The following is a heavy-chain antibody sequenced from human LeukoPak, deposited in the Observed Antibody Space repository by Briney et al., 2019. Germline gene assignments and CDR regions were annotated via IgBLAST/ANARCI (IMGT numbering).Heavy chain of an antibody. CDR1: GFTFSSYG. D-gene: IGHD1-26*01. CDR3: ANGRASGPFDY. CDR2: IRYDGSNK. J-gene: IGHJ4*02. V-gene: IGHV3-30*02. Sequence: GGSLRLSCAASGFTFSSYGMHWVRQAPGKGVEWVAFIRYDGSNKYYAESVKGRFTISRDNSKNTLYLQMNSLRAEDTAVYYCANGRASGPFDYWGQGTLVTVSS.